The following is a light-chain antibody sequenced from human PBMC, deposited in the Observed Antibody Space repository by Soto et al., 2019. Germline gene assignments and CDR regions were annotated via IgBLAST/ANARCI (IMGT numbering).Light chain of an antibody. J-gene: IGKJ4*01. Sequence: DIQMTQSPSSLSASVGDRVTITGRASQSISSYLNWYQQKPGKAPKLLIYAASSLQPGVPSRFSGSGSGTDFTLTISSLQPEDFATYYCQQSYSDLLTFGGGTKVDIK. CDR3: QQSYSDLLT. CDR1: QSISSY. CDR2: AAS. V-gene: IGKV1-39*01.